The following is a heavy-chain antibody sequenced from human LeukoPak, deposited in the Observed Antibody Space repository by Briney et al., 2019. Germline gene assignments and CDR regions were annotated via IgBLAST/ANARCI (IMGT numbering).Heavy chain of an antibody. D-gene: IGHD1-26*01. Sequence: GSLRLSCAASGFTFSSYDMHWVRQATGKGLEWVSAIGTAGDTYYPGSVKGRFTISRENAKNSLYLQMNSLRAGDTAVYYCARGVGEEGAFDIWGQGTMVTVSS. CDR3: ARGVGEEGAFDI. CDR1: GFTFSSYD. J-gene: IGHJ3*02. V-gene: IGHV3-13*01. CDR2: IGTAGDT.